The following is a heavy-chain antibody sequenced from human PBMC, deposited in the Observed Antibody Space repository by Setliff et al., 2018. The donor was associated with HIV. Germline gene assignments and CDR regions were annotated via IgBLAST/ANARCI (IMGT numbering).Heavy chain of an antibody. Sequence: PGGSLRLSCAASGFTFSSYSMNWVRQAPGKGLEWVSYISSSSSTIYYADAVKGRFTISRDNSKNILYLQMSSLRVEDTALYYCAKELEKGLWYGDHYFHYGMDVWGQGTTVTVSS. D-gene: IGHD3-10*01. CDR2: ISSSSSTI. J-gene: IGHJ6*02. V-gene: IGHV3-48*04. CDR1: GFTFSSYS. CDR3: AKELEKGLWYGDHYFHYGMDV.